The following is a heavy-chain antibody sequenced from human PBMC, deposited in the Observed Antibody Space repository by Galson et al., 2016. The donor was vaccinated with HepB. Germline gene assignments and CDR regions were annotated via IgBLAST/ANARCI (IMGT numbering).Heavy chain of an antibody. D-gene: IGHD3-10*01. Sequence: SETLSLTCAVYGGSLSGYYWSWIRQSPGKGLEWIGEINHSENTNYNSSLKSRVTISVDTSKSQFSLKVASVTAADTAVYYCARRADDAYGSGSLDYWGQGTLVTVSS. J-gene: IGHJ4*02. V-gene: IGHV4-34*01. CDR2: INHSENT. CDR3: ARRADDAYGSGSLDY. CDR1: GGSLSGYY.